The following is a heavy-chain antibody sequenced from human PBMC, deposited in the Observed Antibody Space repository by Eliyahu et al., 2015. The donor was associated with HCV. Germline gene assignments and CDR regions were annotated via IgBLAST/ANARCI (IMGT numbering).Heavy chain of an antibody. CDR1: GFIXFSSYG. CDR2: VPYDGSNI. D-gene: IGHD1-14*01. CDR3: ARTPQGYNNMYFDL. J-gene: IGHJ2*01. Sequence: QVQMVESGGGVVPPGRSLRLSCATXGFIXFSSYGLXWVRQAPGKGLEWVALVPYDGSNIKYADSVKGRFTISRDSSRKTLYLQMNSLRAEDTAVYFCARTPQGYNNMYFDLWGRGTLVTVSS. V-gene: IGHV3-30*03.